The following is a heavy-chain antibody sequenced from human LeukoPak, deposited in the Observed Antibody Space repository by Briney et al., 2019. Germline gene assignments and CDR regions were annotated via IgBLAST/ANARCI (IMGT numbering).Heavy chain of an antibody. CDR1: GGSVSSGSYY. Sequence: SETLSLTCTVSGGSVSSGSYYWSWIRQPPGKGLEWIGYIYYSGSTNYNPSLKSRVTISVDTSKNQFSLKLSSVTAADSAVDYCARYAAGPFDDWGKVTLVTVSS. V-gene: IGHV4-61*01. D-gene: IGHD6-13*01. CDR2: IYYSGST. J-gene: IGHJ4*02. CDR3: ARYAAGPFDD.